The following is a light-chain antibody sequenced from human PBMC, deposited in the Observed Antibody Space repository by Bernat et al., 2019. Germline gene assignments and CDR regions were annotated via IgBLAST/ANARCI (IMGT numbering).Light chain of an antibody. CDR2: DVR. CDR1: SSDVGGYNY. V-gene: IGLV2-14*03. Sequence: QSALTQPASVSGSPGQSITISCTGTSSDVGGYNYVSWYQQHPGRAPKLMIYDVRDRPSGISNRCSGSKSGNTASLTISGLLAEDEADYYCSSYTSSSTLVFGGGTRLTVL. J-gene: IGLJ3*02. CDR3: SSYTSSSTLV.